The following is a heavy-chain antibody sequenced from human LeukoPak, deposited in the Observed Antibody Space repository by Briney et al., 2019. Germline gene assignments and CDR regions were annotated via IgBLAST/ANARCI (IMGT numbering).Heavy chain of an antibody. CDR2: IGNSGSTI. Sequence: PGGSLRLSYVASGFTFSSYSMSWIRQAPGKGLEWVSYIGNSGSTIYYADSVRGRFTISRDNAKNSLYLQMNSLRAEDTAVYYCARDRWSNYIFDPWGQGTLVTVSS. D-gene: IGHD4-11*01. CDR1: GFTFSSYS. J-gene: IGHJ5*02. CDR3: ARDRWSNYIFDP. V-gene: IGHV3-48*04.